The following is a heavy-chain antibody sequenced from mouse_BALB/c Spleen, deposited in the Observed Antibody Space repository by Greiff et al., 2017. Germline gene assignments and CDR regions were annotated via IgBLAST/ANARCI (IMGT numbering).Heavy chain of an antibody. D-gene: IGHD2-3*01. CDR1: GFSLTSYG. J-gene: IGHJ3*01. CDR3: ARDDGYFSWFAY. V-gene: IGHV2-9*02. CDR2: IWAGGST. Sequence: VNVVESGPGLVAPSQSLSITCTVSGFSLTSYGVHWVRQPPGKGLEWLGVIWAGGSTNYNSALMSRLSISKDNSKSQVFLKMNSLQTDDTAMYYCARDDGYFSWFAYWGQGTLVTVSA.